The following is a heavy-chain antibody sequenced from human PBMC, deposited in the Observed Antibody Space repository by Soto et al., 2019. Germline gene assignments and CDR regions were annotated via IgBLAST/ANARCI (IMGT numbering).Heavy chain of an antibody. V-gene: IGHV1-3*01. J-gene: IGHJ5*02. D-gene: IGHD2-21*01. CDR1: GYTFTSYA. CDR2: INAGNDNT. Sequence: QVQLVQSGAEVKKPGASVKVSCKASGYTFTSYAMHWVRQAPGQRLEWMGWINAGNDNTKYSQKFQGRVTITRDTSASTAYMELSSLRSEDTAVYYCARGGLLWWFDPWGQGTLVTVSS. CDR3: ARGGLLWWFDP.